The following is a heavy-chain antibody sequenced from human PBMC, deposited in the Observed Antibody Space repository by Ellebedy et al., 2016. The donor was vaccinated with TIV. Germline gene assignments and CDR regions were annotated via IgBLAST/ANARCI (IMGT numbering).Heavy chain of an antibody. D-gene: IGHD3-16*01. Sequence: GESLKISCATSGFTFRSYGMHWVRQAPGKGLEWVAVIWYDGTERYYADSVKGRFTISRDDSKNTLYLQMKRLRAEDTAVYFCARIWQSYGMDVWGQGTTVTVSS. V-gene: IGHV3-33*01. J-gene: IGHJ6*02. CDR3: ARIWQSYGMDV. CDR2: IWYDGTER. CDR1: GFTFRSYG.